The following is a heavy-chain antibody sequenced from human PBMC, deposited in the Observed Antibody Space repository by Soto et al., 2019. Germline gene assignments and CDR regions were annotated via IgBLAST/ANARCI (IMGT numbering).Heavy chain of an antibody. Sequence: QLQLQESGPGLVKPSETLSLTCSVSGASISTSTYYWAWVRQPPGKGLEWIGYIYYTGDTFYNPSLKSRVTISVDTSIHQLSLTLTSVTAADTAIYYCSRHGAAVLYYYGMDVWGQGTAVTVSS. D-gene: IGHD3-10*01. CDR2: IYYTGDT. V-gene: IGHV4-39*01. J-gene: IGHJ6*02. CDR3: SRHGAAVLYYYGMDV. CDR1: GASISTSTYY.